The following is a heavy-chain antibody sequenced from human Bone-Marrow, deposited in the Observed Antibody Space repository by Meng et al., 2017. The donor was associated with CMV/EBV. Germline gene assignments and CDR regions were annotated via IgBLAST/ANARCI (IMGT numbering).Heavy chain of an antibody. D-gene: IGHD1-1*01. Sequence: SETLSLTCTVSGGSISSSSYYWGWIRQPPGNGLEWIGSIYYSGSTYYNSSLKSRITISVDTSKNQFSLKLNSVTAADTAVYYCAGHGNYWDANWFDPWGQGTLVTVSS. J-gene: IGHJ5*02. V-gene: IGHV4-39*01. CDR3: AGHGNYWDANWFDP. CDR1: GGSISSSSYY. CDR2: IYYSGST.